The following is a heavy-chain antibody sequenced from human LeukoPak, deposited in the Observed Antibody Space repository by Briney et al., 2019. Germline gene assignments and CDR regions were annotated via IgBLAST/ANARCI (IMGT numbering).Heavy chain of an antibody. Sequence: ASVKVSCKASGYTFTGYYIHWVRQAPGQGLEWVGWINPNSGGAKYAQKFQDRVTMTRDTSISTAYMGLSSLRSDDTAVYYCAKGRVVAGSKSLTYHWLDPWGQGTLVTVSS. CDR1: GYTFTGYY. CDR2: INPNSGGA. D-gene: IGHD6-19*01. J-gene: IGHJ5*02. V-gene: IGHV1-2*02. CDR3: AKGRVVAGSKSLTYHWLDP.